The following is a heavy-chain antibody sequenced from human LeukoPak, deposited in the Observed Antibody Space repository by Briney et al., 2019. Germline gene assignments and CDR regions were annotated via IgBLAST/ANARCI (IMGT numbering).Heavy chain of an antibody. CDR1: GGTFSSYA. CDR2: IIPIFGTA. Sequence: SVKVSCKASGGTFSSYAISWVRQAPGQGLEWMGGIIPIFGTANYAQKFQGRVTITADQSTSTAYMELSSLRSEDTAVYYCARVLLLGYSTNYYYGMDVWGKGTTVTVSS. V-gene: IGHV1-69*13. CDR3: ARVLLLGYSTNYYYGMDV. D-gene: IGHD6-13*01. J-gene: IGHJ6*04.